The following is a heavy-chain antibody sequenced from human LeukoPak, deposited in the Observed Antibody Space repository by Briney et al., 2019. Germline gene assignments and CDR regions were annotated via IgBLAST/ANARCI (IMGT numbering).Heavy chain of an antibody. CDR1: GYTFTGYY. J-gene: IGHJ4*02. Sequence: EASVKVSCKASGYTFTGYYMHWVRQAPGQGLEWMGWINPNSGGTNYAQKFQGRVTMTRNTSISTAYMELSSLRSEDTAVYYCARGRSYYYDSSGVSGYWGQGTLVTVSS. D-gene: IGHD3-22*01. CDR3: ARGRSYYYDSSGVSGY. V-gene: IGHV1-2*02. CDR2: INPNSGGT.